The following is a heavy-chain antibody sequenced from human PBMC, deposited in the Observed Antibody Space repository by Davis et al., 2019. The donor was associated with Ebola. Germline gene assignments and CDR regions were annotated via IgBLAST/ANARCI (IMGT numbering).Heavy chain of an antibody. CDR3: AKSGLSFGVVKYHYGMDV. D-gene: IGHD3-3*01. J-gene: IGHJ6*04. CDR2: ISGSGGST. Sequence: GGSLRLSCTDSVITFSSYAMTWVRRAPGQGLEWVSAISGSGGSTYYADSVKGRFTISRDNSKKTLYLQMNSLRAEDTAVYYCAKSGLSFGVVKYHYGMDVWGKGTTVTVSS. V-gene: IGHV3-23*01. CDR1: VITFSSYA.